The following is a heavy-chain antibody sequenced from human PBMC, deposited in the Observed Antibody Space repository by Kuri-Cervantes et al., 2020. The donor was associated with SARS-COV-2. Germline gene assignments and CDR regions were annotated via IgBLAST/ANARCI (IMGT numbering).Heavy chain of an antibody. Sequence: GGSRRPSCAASGFTFSTYAMHWVRQAPGKGLGWVAVISYDGSNKYYASSVKGRFTISRDNPKNTLYFQMNSRRAEDTAVNYCARDGYFDWLFQGDYFDYWGQGTLVTVSS. J-gene: IGHJ4*02. D-gene: IGHD3-9*01. CDR1: GFTFSTYA. CDR3: ARDGYFDWLFQGDYFDY. CDR2: ISYDGSNK. V-gene: IGHV3-30*14.